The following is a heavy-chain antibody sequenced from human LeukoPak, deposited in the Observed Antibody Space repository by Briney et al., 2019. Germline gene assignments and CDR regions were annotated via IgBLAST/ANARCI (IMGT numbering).Heavy chain of an antibody. D-gene: IGHD3-22*01. Sequence: GASVKVSCKASGYTFTGYYMHWVRQAPGQGLEWMGWINPNSGGTNYAQKLQGRVTMTTDTSTSTAYMELRGLKSDDTAVYYCASLKNYYDSSGYLVTDAFDIWGQGTMVTVSS. CDR3: ASLKNYYDSSGYLVTDAFDI. J-gene: IGHJ3*02. CDR2: INPNSGGT. V-gene: IGHV1-2*02. CDR1: GYTFTGYY.